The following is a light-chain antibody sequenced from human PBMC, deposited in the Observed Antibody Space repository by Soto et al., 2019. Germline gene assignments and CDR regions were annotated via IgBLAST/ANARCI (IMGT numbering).Light chain of an antibody. J-gene: IGLJ2*01. CDR3: SSYAGRNIVL. V-gene: IGLV2-8*01. Sequence: QSVLTQPPSASGSPGQSVTIACTGTSSDVGGYKYVSWYQQHPGKAPKLMIYEVNKRPSVVPDRFSGSKSGHTASLTVSGLQADDEADYFCSSYAGRNIVLFGGGTKVTVL. CDR1: SSDVGGYKY. CDR2: EVN.